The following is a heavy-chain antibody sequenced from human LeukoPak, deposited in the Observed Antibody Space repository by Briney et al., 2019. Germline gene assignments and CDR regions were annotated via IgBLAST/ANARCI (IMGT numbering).Heavy chain of an antibody. Sequence: GGSLRLSCAASGFTFSDSYMSWIRQAPGKGLEWVSYISSGGSTIYYADSVKGRFTISRDDAKNSLYLQMNSLRAEDTAVYYCARDARDSGSYWGQGTLVTVSS. CDR1: GFTFSDSY. J-gene: IGHJ4*02. CDR3: ARDARDSGSY. D-gene: IGHD1-26*01. CDR2: ISSGGSTI. V-gene: IGHV3-11*01.